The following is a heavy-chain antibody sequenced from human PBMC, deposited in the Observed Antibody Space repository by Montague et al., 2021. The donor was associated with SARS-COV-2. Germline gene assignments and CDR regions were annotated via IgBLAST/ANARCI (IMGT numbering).Heavy chain of an antibody. V-gene: IGHV4-39*01. CDR2: IYYSGST. D-gene: IGHD3-22*01. J-gene: IGHJ3*02. CDR3: ARFTTSYYYDSKAAPATPDAFYI. Sequence: SETLSLTCTVSGGSISSSSYYWGWIRQPPGKGLEWIGSIYYSGSTYYNPSLKSRVTISVDTSKNQFSLKLSSVTAADTAVYYCARFTTSYYYDSKAAPATPDAFYIWGQGTMVTVSS. CDR1: GGSISSSSYY.